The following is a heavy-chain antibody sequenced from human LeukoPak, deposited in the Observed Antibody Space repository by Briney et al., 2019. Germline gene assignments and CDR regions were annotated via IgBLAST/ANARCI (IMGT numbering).Heavy chain of an antibody. V-gene: IGHV4-59*08. Sequence: PSETLSLTCTVSGGSISDYYWSCIRQPPGKGLEWIGYIHSSGSANYKPSLKSRVTISVDTSKNQCSLKVSSVTAADTAKYYCARNSYYYQTHDTWGQGTLVTVSS. CDR2: IHSSGSA. CDR1: GGSISDYY. CDR3: ARNSYYYQTHDT. D-gene: IGHD3-10*01. J-gene: IGHJ5*02.